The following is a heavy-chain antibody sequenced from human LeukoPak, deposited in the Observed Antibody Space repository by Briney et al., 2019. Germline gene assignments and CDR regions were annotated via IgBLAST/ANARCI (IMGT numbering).Heavy chain of an antibody. CDR3: ARGQTTVTLFTYCYGMDV. D-gene: IGHD4-17*01. CDR1: GGSISTSNYY. J-gene: IGHJ6*01. CDR2: IYYSGST. V-gene: IGHV4-39*01. Sequence: SETLSLTCTVSGGSISTSNYYWGWIRQPPGKGLEWIGIIYYSGSTYYNPSIKSRVTISVDRSKTQFSLTLSSVTAEDTAVYYSARGQTTVTLFTYCYGMDVRGERDTVTVSS.